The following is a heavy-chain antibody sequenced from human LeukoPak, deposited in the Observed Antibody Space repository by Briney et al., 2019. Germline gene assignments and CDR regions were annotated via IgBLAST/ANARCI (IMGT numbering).Heavy chain of an antibody. CDR3: ARVSLGASPYFDY. CDR2: INHSGST. D-gene: IGHD1-26*01. J-gene: IGHJ4*02. CDR1: GGSFSGYY. V-gene: IGHV4-34*01. Sequence: PFETLSLTCAVYGGSFSGYYWSWIRQPPGKGLEWIGEINHSGSTNYNPSLKSRVTISVDTSKNQFSLKLSSVTAADTAVYYCARVSLGASPYFDYWGQGTLVTVSS.